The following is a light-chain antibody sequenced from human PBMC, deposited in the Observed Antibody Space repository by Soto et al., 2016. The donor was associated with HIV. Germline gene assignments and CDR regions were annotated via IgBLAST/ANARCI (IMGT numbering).Light chain of an antibody. V-gene: IGLV3-21*03. CDR1: NIGSKS. Sequence: SYVLTQPPSVSVAPGKTASITCGGNNIGSKSVHWYQQKSGQAPVLVVHDDSDRPSGIPERFSGSNSGNTATLTINRVEAGDEADYYCQVWDSVINGAVFGGGTKLAVL. J-gene: IGLJ2*01. CDR3: QVWDSVINGAV. CDR2: DDS.